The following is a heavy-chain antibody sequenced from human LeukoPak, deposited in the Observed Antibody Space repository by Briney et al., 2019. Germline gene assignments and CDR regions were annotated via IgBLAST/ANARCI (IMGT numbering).Heavy chain of an antibody. D-gene: IGHD4-17*01. V-gene: IGHV1-46*01. CDR2: INPSGGST. CDR1: GYTLTELS. J-gene: IGHJ6*02. CDR3: ARGPAVTNYYYYGMDV. Sequence: GASVKVSCKVSGYTLTELSMHWVRQAPGQGLEWMGIINPSGGSTSYAQKFQGRVTMTRNTSISTAYMELSSLRSEDTAVYYCARGPAVTNYYYYGMDVWGQGTTVTVSS.